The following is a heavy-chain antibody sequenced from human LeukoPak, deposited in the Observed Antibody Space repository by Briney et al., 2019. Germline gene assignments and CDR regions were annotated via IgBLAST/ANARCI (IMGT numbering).Heavy chain of an antibody. V-gene: IGHV1-24*01. J-gene: IGHJ4*02. D-gene: IGHD6-19*01. Sequence: ASVKVSCKASGYTLTELSLDWVRQAPGKGLEWMGGYDPEDGETIYAQKFQGRVTMTEDTSTDTAYMELSSLRSEDTAVYYCATWSPGNSSGWFLFDYWGQGTLVTVSS. CDR2: YDPEDGET. CDR3: ATWSPGNSSGWFLFDY. CDR1: GYTLTELS.